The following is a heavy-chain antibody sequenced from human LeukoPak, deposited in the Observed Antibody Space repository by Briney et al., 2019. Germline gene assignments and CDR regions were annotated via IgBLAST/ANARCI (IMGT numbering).Heavy chain of an antibody. D-gene: IGHD3-3*01. V-gene: IGHV3-23*01. CDR3: ARGPLNSWSPLGHYYYMDV. CDR2: ISGSGGST. Sequence: GGSLRLSCAASGFTFSSYAMSWVRQAPGKGLEWVSAISGSGGSTYYPDSVQGRFIISRDNSKNTLYLQMNSLRPEDTAVYYCARGPLNSWSPLGHYYYMDVWGKGTTVTVSS. J-gene: IGHJ6*03. CDR1: GFTFSSYA.